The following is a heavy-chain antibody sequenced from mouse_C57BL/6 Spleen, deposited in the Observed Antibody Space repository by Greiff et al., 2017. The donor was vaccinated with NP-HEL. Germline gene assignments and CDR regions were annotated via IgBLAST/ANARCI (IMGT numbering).Heavy chain of an antibody. D-gene: IGHD2-4*01. CDR1: GYTFTDYE. CDR2: IDPETGGT. CDR3: TRGDDSSWFAY. J-gene: IGHJ3*01. V-gene: IGHV1-15*01. Sequence: VQLQQSGAELVRPGASVTLSCKASGYTFTDYEMHWVKQTPVHGLEWIGAIDPETGGTAYNQKFKGKAILTADKSSSTAYMELRSLTSEDSAVYYCTRGDDSSWFAYWGQGTLVTVSA.